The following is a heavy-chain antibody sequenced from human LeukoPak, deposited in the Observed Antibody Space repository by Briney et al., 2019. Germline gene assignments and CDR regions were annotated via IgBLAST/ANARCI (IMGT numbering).Heavy chain of an antibody. D-gene: IGHD1-20*01. Sequence: PGGSLRLSCAASGFTFSSYSMNWVRQAPGKGLEWVSSISSSSSYIYYADSVKGRFTISRDNAKNSLYLQMNSLRAEDTAVYYCARDPSITGTTKYFDYWGQGTLVTVSS. CDR2: ISSSSSYI. CDR1: GFTFSSYS. V-gene: IGHV3-21*01. J-gene: IGHJ4*02. CDR3: ARDPSITGTTKYFDY.